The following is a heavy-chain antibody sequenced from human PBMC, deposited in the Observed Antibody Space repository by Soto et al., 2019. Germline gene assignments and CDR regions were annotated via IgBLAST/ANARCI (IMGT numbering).Heavy chain of an antibody. CDR2: INIYNGDT. D-gene: IGHD5-12*01. CDR3: ARDVLASGYRALSYALDV. CDR1: GYSFTIYG. V-gene: IGHV1-18*01. Sequence: QVHLVQSGAEVKKPGASVKVSCKASGYSFTIYGMSWVRQAPGQGLEWMGWINIYNGDTNYAQKFQDRVTMTTDTSTSTAYMELRSLRSDDTAVYYCARDVLASGYRALSYALDVWGQGTTVTVSS. J-gene: IGHJ6*02.